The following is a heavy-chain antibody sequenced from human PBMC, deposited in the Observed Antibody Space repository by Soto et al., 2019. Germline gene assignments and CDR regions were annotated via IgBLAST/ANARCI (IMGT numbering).Heavy chain of an antibody. J-gene: IGHJ4*02. Sequence: QVQLVQSGAEVKKPGASVKVSCKASGYTFTSYGISWVRQAPGQGLEWMGWIRPYNGNTNYAQKLQGRVTMTTDPATSTAYMELTSVTSDDTAVYYCARDAPPEDYWGQGTLVTVSS. V-gene: IGHV1-18*01. CDR1: GYTFTSYG. CDR2: IRPYNGNT. CDR3: ARDAPPEDY.